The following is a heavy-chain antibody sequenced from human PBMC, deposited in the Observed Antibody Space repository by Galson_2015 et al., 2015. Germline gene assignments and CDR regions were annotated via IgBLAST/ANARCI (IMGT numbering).Heavy chain of an antibody. V-gene: IGHV4-4*08. CDR1: GGSFSNYY. CDR2: ISNSGTS. CDR3: AGFYGSGSHTRSDP. D-gene: IGHD3-10*01. J-gene: IGHJ5*02. Sequence: ETLSLTCSVSGGSFSNYYWSWIRQPPGKGLEWLGHISNSGTSNYNPSLKSRATISLDTSKNQFSLKLSSVTAADTAVYFCAGFYGSGSHTRSDPWGQGTLVTVTS.